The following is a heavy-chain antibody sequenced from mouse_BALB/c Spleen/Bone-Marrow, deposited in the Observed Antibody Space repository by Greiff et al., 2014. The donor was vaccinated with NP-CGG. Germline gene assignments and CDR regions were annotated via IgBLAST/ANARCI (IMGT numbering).Heavy chain of an antibody. CDR2: ISTYSGNT. J-gene: IGHJ2*01. Sequence: QVQLKESGPELVRPGVSVKISCKGSGYTFTDYAMHWVKQSHAKSLEWIGVISTYSGNTNYNQKFKGKATMTVDKSSNTAYMELARLTSEDSAIYYCARGYYGSSYLFDYWGQGTTLTVPS. CDR3: ARGYYGSSYLFDY. V-gene: IGHV1-67*01. D-gene: IGHD1-1*01. CDR1: GYTFTDYA.